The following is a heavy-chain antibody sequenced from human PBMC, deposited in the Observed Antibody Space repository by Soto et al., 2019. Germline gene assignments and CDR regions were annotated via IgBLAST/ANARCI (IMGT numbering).Heavy chain of an antibody. J-gene: IGHJ6*02. V-gene: IGHV3-21*01. CDR1: GFTFSSYS. Sequence: GGSLRLSCAASGFTFSSYSMNWVRQAPGKGLEWVSSISSSISYIYYADSVKGRFTISRDNAKNSLYLQMNSLRAEDTAVYYCARDPRPQWEPVYYYYYGMDVWGQGTTVTVSS. CDR3: ARDPRPQWEPVYYYYYGMDV. CDR2: ISSSISYI. D-gene: IGHD1-26*01.